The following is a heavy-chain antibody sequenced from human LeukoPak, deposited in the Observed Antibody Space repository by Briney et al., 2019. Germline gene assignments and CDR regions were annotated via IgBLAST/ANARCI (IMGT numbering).Heavy chain of an antibody. J-gene: IGHJ5*02. CDR1: GFTVSSNY. V-gene: IGHV3-66*02. CDR3: ARRFGITIFGVVIVNWFDP. Sequence: GGSLRLSCAASGFTVSSNYMSWVRQAPGKGLEWVSVIYSGGSTYYADSVKGRFTISRDNSKNTLYLQMNSLRAEDTAVYYCARRFGITIFGVVIVNWFDPWGQGTLVTVSS. D-gene: IGHD3-3*01. CDR2: IYSGGST.